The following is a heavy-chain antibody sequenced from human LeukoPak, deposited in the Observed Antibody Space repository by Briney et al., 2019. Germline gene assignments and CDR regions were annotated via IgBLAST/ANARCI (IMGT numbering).Heavy chain of an antibody. V-gene: IGHV1-46*01. CDR1: GYTFTSYY. D-gene: IGHD2-2*01. Sequence: ASVKVSCKASGYTFTSYYMHWVRQAPGQGLEWMGIINPSGGSTSYAQKFQGRVTMTRDTSTSTVYMELSSLRSEDTAVYYCARDLVVVVVPAFYYYYYGMDVWGQGTTVTVSS. CDR2: INPSGGST. J-gene: IGHJ6*02. CDR3: ARDLVVVVVPAFYYYYYGMDV.